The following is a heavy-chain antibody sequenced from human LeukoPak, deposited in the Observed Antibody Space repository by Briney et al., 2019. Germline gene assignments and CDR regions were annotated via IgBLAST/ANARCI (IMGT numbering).Heavy chain of an antibody. CDR3: ARDPEGGACDY. V-gene: IGHV3-7*01. CDR2: MKEDGSQI. J-gene: IGHJ4*02. Sequence: GGSLRLSCAASGFAFGRHWMSWVRQAPGKGLEWVANMKEDGSQIYYVDSVKGRFSISRDNANNLVYLQMNSLRAEDTAVYYCARDPEGGACDYWGQGTLVTVSS. D-gene: IGHD1-26*01. CDR1: GFAFGRHW.